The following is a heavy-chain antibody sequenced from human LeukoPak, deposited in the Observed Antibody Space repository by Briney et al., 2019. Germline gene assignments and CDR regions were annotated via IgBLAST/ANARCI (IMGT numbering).Heavy chain of an antibody. CDR1: GYSFTSYW. V-gene: IGHV5-51*01. J-gene: IGHJ3*02. D-gene: IGHD2-2*01. Sequence: GESLKISCKGSGYSFTSYWIGWVRQMPGKGLEWMGIIYPGDSDTRYSPSFQGQVTISADKSISTAYLQWSSLKASDTAIYYCARQARYCSSTSCYWNAYDIWGQGTMVTVSS. CDR2: IYPGDSDT. CDR3: ARQARYCSSTSCYWNAYDI.